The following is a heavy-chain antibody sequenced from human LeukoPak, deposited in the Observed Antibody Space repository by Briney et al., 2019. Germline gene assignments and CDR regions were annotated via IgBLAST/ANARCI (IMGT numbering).Heavy chain of an antibody. CDR2: ISGSGGST. CDR1: GGTFSSYA. Sequence: ASVKVSCKASGGTFSSYAMSWVRQAPGKGLEWVSAISGSGGSTYYADSVKGRFTISRDNSKNTLYLQMNSLRAEDTAVYYCAKRPVTTSYWYFDLWGRGTLVTVSS. J-gene: IGHJ2*01. V-gene: IGHV3-23*01. CDR3: AKRPVTTSYWYFDL. D-gene: IGHD4-17*01.